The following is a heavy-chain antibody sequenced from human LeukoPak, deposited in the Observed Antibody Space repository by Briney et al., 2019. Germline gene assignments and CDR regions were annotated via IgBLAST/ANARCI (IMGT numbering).Heavy chain of an antibody. CDR3: AKYEYSSSPGGVYFDY. CDR2: IYSGGST. Sequence: GGSLRLSCAASGFTVSSNYMSWVRQAPGKGLEWVSVIYSGGSTYYADSVKGRFTISRDNSKNTLYLQMNSLRAEDTAVYYCAKYEYSSSPGGVYFDYWGQGTLVTVSS. J-gene: IGHJ4*02. V-gene: IGHV3-66*01. CDR1: GFTVSSNY. D-gene: IGHD6-6*01.